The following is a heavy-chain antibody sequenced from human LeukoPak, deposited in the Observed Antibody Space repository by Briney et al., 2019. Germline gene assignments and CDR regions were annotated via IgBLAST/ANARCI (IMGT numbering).Heavy chain of an antibody. J-gene: IGHJ4*02. Sequence: PSETLSLTCAVSGYSISSGYYWGWIRQPPGKGLEWIGSMDHSGSNYHNPSLESRVTISVDTSKNQFSLKLNSVTAADTAVYYCARADNIVGTTAFDYWGQGTLVTVSS. CDR2: MDHSGSN. D-gene: IGHD1-26*01. CDR3: ARADNIVGTTAFDY. V-gene: IGHV4-38-2*01. CDR1: GYSISSGYY.